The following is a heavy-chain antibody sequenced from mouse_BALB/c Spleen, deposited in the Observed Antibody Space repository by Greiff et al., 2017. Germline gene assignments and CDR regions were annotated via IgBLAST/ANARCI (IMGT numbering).Heavy chain of an antibody. D-gene: IGHD1-2*01. CDR1: GYTFTSYY. CDR2: INPSNGGT. Sequence: QVQLQQSGAELVKPGASVKLSCKASGYTFTSYYMYWVKQRPGQGLEWIGEINPSNGGTNFNEKFKSKATLTVDKSSSTAYMQLSSLTSEDSAVYYCARGGYYGYDAMDYWGQGTSVTVSS. V-gene: IGHV1S81*02. J-gene: IGHJ4*01. CDR3: ARGGYYGYDAMDY.